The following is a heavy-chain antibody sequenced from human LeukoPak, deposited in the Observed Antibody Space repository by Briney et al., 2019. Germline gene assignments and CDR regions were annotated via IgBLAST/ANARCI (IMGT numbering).Heavy chain of an antibody. Sequence: ASLRLSYAASGFTFSRSAMSWVRQAPGKGLGRVSAISGSGDSTYYADSVKGRFTISRDNSKNTLNLQMNSLRAEDTAVYYCAKDAITSGSIDYRGQGALVTVSS. CDR2: ISGSGDST. CDR1: GFTFSRSA. V-gene: IGHV3-23*01. J-gene: IGHJ4*02. CDR3: AKDAITSGSIDY. D-gene: IGHD3-10*01.